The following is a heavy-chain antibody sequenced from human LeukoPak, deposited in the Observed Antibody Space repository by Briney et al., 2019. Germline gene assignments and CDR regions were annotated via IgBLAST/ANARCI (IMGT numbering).Heavy chain of an antibody. J-gene: IGHJ5*01. CDR3: AKPVSGGLAVTADWFHP. V-gene: IGHV3-23*01. CDR2: INANSGTT. CDR1: GFAFSSYA. D-gene: IGHD6-19*01. Sequence: QPGGSLRLSCAASGFAFSSYAMSWLRQPPGKGLEWVSTINANSGTTSYAASVRGGFTISRDNSKNTLYLQVNTLRADDTATYYCAKPVSGGLAVTADWFHPWGQGTLVVVSS.